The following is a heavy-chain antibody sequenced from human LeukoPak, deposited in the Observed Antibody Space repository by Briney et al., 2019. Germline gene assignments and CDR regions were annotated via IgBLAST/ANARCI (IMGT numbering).Heavy chain of an antibody. J-gene: IGHJ4*02. Sequence: GGSLRLSCAASGFTFSSYAMSWVRQAPGKGLEWVSAISGSGGSTYYADSVKGRFTISRDNSKSTLYLQMHSLRAEDTAVYYCATLKQWLADLGFDYWGQGTLVTVSS. CDR1: GFTFSSYA. V-gene: IGHV3-23*01. D-gene: IGHD6-19*01. CDR2: ISGSGGST. CDR3: ATLKQWLADLGFDY.